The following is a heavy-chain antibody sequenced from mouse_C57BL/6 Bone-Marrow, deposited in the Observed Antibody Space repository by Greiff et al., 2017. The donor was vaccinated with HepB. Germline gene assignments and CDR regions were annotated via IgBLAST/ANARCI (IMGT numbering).Heavy chain of an antibody. CDR2: SDPNSGGT. V-gene: IGHV1-72*01. Sequence: QVQLQQPGAELVKPGASVKLSCKASGYTFTSYWMHWVKQRPGRGLEWIGRSDPNSGGTKYNEKFKSKATLTVDKPSSTAYMQLSSLKSEDSAVYYCARHWVDYWGQGTTLTVSS. D-gene: IGHD4-1*01. CDR3: ARHWVDY. J-gene: IGHJ2*01. CDR1: GYTFTSYW.